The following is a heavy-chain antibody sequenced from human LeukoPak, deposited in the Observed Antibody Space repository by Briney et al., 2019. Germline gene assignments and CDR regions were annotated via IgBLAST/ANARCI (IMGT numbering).Heavy chain of an antibody. CDR3: ARETEDKWWELRGFDY. V-gene: IGHV4-59*12. CDR2: INHSGST. CDR1: GGSISSYY. D-gene: IGHD1-26*01. J-gene: IGHJ4*02. Sequence: SETLSLTCTFSGGSISSYYWSWIRQPAGKGLEWIGEINHSGSTYYNPSLKSRVTISVDTSKNQFSLKLSSVTAADTAVYYCARETEDKWWELRGFDYWGQGTLVTVSS.